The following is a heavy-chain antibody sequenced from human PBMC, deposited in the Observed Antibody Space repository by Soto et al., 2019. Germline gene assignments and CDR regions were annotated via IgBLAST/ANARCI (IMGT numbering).Heavy chain of an antibody. CDR1: GGSISSGGYY. Sequence: SETLSLTCTVSGGSISSGGYYWSWIRQHPGKGLEWIGYIFYSGSTYYNPSLKSRVTISVDTSKNQFSLKLSSVTAADTAVYFCARAPGDYFDYWGKGTLVTASS. J-gene: IGHJ4*02. V-gene: IGHV4-31*03. CDR3: ARAPGDYFDY. CDR2: IFYSGST.